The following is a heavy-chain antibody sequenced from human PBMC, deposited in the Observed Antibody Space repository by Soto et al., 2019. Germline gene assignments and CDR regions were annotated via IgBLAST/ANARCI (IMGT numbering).Heavy chain of an antibody. J-gene: IGHJ4*02. CDR1: GFTFSSCS. D-gene: IGHD6-6*01. Sequence: GGSMRLSCAASGFTFSSCSMNWVRQAPGKGLEWVSSISSSSSYIYYADSVKGRFTISRDNAKNSLYLQMNSLRAEDTAVYYCASNIAARRVSTLPTHYWGPGPLVTVSS. CDR3: ASNIAARRVSTLPTHY. V-gene: IGHV3-21*01. CDR2: ISSSSSYI.